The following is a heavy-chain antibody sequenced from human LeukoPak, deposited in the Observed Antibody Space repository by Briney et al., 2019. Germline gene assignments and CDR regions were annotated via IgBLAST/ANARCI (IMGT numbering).Heavy chain of an antibody. CDR3: ARSMIVVVTAPDAFDI. Sequence: SETLSLTCTVSGGSISSGDYYWSWIRQPPGKGLEWIGYIYYSGSTYYNPSLKSRVTISVDTSKNQFSLRLSSVTAADTAVYYCARSMIVVVTAPDAFDIWGQGTMVTVSS. D-gene: IGHD3-22*01. J-gene: IGHJ3*02. CDR1: GGSISSGDYY. V-gene: IGHV4-30-4*01. CDR2: IYYSGST.